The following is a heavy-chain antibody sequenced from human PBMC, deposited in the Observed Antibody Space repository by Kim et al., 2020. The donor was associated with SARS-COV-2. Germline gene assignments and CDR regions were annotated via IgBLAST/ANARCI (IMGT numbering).Heavy chain of an antibody. CDR2: INSDGSEI. V-gene: IGHV3-7*01. D-gene: IGHD3-16*01. CDR1: GFTFTNFW. J-gene: IGHJ4*02. Sequence: GGSLRLSCAASGFTFTNFWMTWVRQAPGKGLEWVANINSDGSEIYYAESVKGRLTISRDNAKNSVYLQMNSLRAEDMAVYYCAGRPWGGFDLWGQGTLVTVSS. CDR3: AGRPWGGFDL.